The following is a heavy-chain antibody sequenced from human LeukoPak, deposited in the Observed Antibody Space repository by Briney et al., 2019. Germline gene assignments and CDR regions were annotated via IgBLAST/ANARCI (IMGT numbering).Heavy chain of an antibody. J-gene: IGHJ4*02. CDR2: IRSKANSYAT. V-gene: IGHV3-73*01. D-gene: IGHD6-25*01. Sequence: GGSLKLSCAASGFTFSGSAMHWVRQASGKGLEWVGRIRSKANSYATAYAASVKGRFTISRDDSKNTAYLQMNSLKTEDTAMHYCTRLQGLRPFDYWGQGTLVTVSS. CDR3: TRLQGLRPFDY. CDR1: GFTFSGSA.